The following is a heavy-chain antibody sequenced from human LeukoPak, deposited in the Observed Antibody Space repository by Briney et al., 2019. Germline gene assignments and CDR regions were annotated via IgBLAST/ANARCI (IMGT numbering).Heavy chain of an antibody. D-gene: IGHD2/OR15-2a*01. V-gene: IGHV3-21*01. CDR2: ISSSSTYI. J-gene: IGHJ5*02. Sequence: GGSLRLSCAASGFTFSDYTINWVRQAPGKGLEWVSSISSSSTYIYYADSVKGRFTISRDNAKNSLYLQMNSLRAEDTAVYYCARAARADCTSPTCHSWLAPWGQGTQVTVSS. CDR1: GFTFSDYT. CDR3: ARAARADCTSPTCHSWLAP.